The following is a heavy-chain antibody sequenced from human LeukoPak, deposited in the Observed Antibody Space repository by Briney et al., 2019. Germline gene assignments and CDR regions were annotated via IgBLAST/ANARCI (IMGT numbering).Heavy chain of an antibody. J-gene: IGHJ6*02. CDR1: GGTFSSYA. D-gene: IGHD2-2*01. CDR2: FIPIFGIA. Sequence: ASVKVSCKASGGTFSSYAISWVRQAPGQGLEWLGRFIPIFGIANYAQKFQGRVTITADKSTSTAYMELSSLRSEDTAVYYCARTCSSTSCYYYYGMDVWGQGTTVTVSS. CDR3: ARTCSSTSCYYYYGMDV. V-gene: IGHV1-69*04.